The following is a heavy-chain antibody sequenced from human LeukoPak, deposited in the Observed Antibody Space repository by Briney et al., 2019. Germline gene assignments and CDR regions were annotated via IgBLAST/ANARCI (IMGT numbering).Heavy chain of an antibody. D-gene: IGHD3-3*01. J-gene: IGHJ4*02. V-gene: IGHV4-39*07. CDR2: IYYSGST. CDR3: ARRRGDFWSDYYAFDH. Sequence: PSETLSLTYTVSGGSISSSSYYWGWIRQPPGKGLEWIGSIYYSGSTNYNPSLTSRVTISLDTSKNQFSLKLSSVTAADTAVYYCARRRGDFWSDYYAFDHWGQGTLVTISS. CDR1: GGSISSSSYY.